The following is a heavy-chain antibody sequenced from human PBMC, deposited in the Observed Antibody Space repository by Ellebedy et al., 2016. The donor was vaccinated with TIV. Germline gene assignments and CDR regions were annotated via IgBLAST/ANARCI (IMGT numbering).Heavy chain of an antibody. CDR2: MSGYGYVI. Sequence: GESLKISCAASGFTFRNHAMNWVRQAPGQGLEWVSEMSGYGYVIKYADSAKGRFTISRDNSKSTLYLHMSSLRTEDTAVYYCAKPGYGSGNFYTTNFDSWGQGTLVTVSA. V-gene: IGHV3-23*01. CDR3: AKPGYGSGNFYTTNFDS. D-gene: IGHD3-10*01. J-gene: IGHJ4*02. CDR1: GFTFRNHA.